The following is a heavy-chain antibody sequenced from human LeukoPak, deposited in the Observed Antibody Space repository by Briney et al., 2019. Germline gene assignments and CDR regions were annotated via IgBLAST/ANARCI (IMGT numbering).Heavy chain of an antibody. CDR2: ISAYNGNT. CDR1: GYTFTSYG. J-gene: IGHJ4*02. CDR3: AGDTYYYDSSGYYTFDY. D-gene: IGHD3-22*01. Sequence: ASVKVSCKASGYTFTSYGISWVRQAPGQGLEWMGWISAYNGNTNYAQKLQGRVTMTTDTSTSTAYMELRSLRSDDTAVYYCAGDTYYYDSSGYYTFDYWGQGTLVTVSS. V-gene: IGHV1-18*01.